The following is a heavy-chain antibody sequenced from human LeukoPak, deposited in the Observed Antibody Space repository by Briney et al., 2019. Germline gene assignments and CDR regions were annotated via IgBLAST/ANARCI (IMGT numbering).Heavy chain of an antibody. V-gene: IGHV1-69*13. CDR1: GDTFSSYA. CDR3: ARDWFGDGYNAAPDY. Sequence: ASVKVSCKASGDTFSSYAISWVRQAPGQGLEWMGGIIPIFGTANYAQKFQGRVTITADESTSTAYMELSSLRSEDTAVYYCARDWFGDGYNAAPDYWGQGTLVTVSS. D-gene: IGHD5-24*01. J-gene: IGHJ4*02. CDR2: IIPIFGTA.